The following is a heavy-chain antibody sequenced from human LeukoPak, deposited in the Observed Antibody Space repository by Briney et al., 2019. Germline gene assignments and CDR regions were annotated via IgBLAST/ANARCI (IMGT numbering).Heavy chain of an antibody. Sequence: SQTLSLTCTVSGGSISSGGYYWSWIRQHPGKGLEWIGYIYYSGSTNYNPSLKSRVTISVDTSKNQFSLKLSSVTAADTAVYYCARDSQVAGTRGFDYWGQGTLVTVSS. CDR2: IYYSGST. D-gene: IGHD6-19*01. V-gene: IGHV4-31*03. CDR1: GGSISSGGYY. CDR3: ARDSQVAGTRGFDY. J-gene: IGHJ4*02.